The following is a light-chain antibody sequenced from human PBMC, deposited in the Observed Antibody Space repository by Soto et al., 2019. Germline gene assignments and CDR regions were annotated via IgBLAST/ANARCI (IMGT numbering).Light chain of an antibody. V-gene: IGKV1-17*03. J-gene: IGKJ2*03. CDR2: DAS. CDR3: LQHDRYPYS. CDR1: QASSSY. Sequence: DIQMTQSPSAMPVAIGDRVTITCRASQASSSYFAWFQQKSGKVTTRLIYDASTLQSGVPSRLSGSGSGTDFTLTTTNVPPEGVETYFCLQHDRYPYSFGRGNKL.